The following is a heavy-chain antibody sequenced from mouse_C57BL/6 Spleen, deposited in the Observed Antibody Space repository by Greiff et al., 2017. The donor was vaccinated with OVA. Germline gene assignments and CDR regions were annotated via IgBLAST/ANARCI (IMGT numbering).Heavy chain of an antibody. Sequence: QVQLQQPGAELVKPGASVKLSCKASGYTFTSYWMQWVKQRPGQGLEWIGEIDPSDSYTNYNQKFKGKATLTVDTSSSTAYLQLSSLTSEDAAVYYCARGDDDGSSFPDYWGQGTTLTVSS. V-gene: IGHV1-50*01. J-gene: IGHJ2*01. CDR1: GYTFTSYW. CDR3: ARGDDDGSSFPDY. CDR2: IDPSDSYT. D-gene: IGHD1-1*01.